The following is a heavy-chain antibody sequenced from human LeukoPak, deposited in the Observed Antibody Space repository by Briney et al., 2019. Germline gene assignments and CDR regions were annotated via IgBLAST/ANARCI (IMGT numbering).Heavy chain of an antibody. CDR2: INPNSGGT. V-gene: IGHV1-2*02. J-gene: IGHJ3*02. Sequence: ASVKVSCKVSGYTLTELSMHWVRQAPGQGLEWMGWINPNSGGTNYAQKFQGRVTMTRDTSISTAYMELSRLRSDDTAVYYCARDRIRGCSSTSCSDAFDIWGQGTVVTVSS. D-gene: IGHD2-2*01. CDR1: GYTLTELS. CDR3: ARDRIRGCSSTSCSDAFDI.